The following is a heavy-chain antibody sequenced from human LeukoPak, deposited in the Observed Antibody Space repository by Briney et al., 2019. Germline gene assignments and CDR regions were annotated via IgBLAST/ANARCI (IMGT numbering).Heavy chain of an antibody. V-gene: IGHV3-48*03. Sequence: PGGSLKLSCAPSGFTFSSYEMKWVRQAPGKGLEWVSYISSSGSTIYYADSVKGRFTISRDNAKNSLYLQMNSLRAEDTAVYYCARGGGNYGDYSTSVDYWGQGTLVTVSS. CDR1: GFTFSSYE. CDR2: ISSSGSTI. D-gene: IGHD4-17*01. CDR3: ARGGGNYGDYSTSVDY. J-gene: IGHJ4*02.